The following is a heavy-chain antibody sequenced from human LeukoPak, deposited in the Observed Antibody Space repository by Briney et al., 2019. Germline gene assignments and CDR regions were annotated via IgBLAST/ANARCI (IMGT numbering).Heavy chain of an antibody. CDR1: GFTFSTHS. J-gene: IGHJ4*02. CDR2: ISSSSTYI. Sequence: GGSLRLSCEASGFTFSTHSMNWVRQAPGKGLEWVSSISSSSTYINYADSVKGRFTISRDNAKNSLYLQMNSLRAEDTAVYYCARRVHYYDSSGYFVPTLYYFDYWGQGTLVTVSS. CDR3: ARRVHYYDSSGYFVPTLYYFDY. D-gene: IGHD3-22*01. V-gene: IGHV3-21*01.